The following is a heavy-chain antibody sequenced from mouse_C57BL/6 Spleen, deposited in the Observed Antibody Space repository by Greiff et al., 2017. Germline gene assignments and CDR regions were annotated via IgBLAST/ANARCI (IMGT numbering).Heavy chain of an antibody. CDR3: AKSIYYYGSSHWYFDV. CDR2: IYPGDGDT. J-gene: IGHJ1*03. V-gene: IGHV1-82*01. CDR1: GYAFSSSW. D-gene: IGHD1-1*01. Sequence: QVQLKHSGPELVKPGASVKISCKASGYAFSSSWMNWVKQRPGKGLEWIGRIYPGDGDTNYNGKFKGKATLTADKSSSTAYMQLSSLTSEDSAVYFCAKSIYYYGSSHWYFDVWGTGTTVTVSS.